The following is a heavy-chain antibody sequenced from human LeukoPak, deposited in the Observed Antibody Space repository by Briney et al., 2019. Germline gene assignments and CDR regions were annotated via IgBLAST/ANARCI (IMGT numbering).Heavy chain of an antibody. CDR2: INEDGSPT. CDR3: TRDTCGARDS. D-gene: IGHD4-17*01. J-gene: IGHJ4*02. CDR1: GYTFSTYW. Sequence: GGSLRLSCAASGYTFSTYWMHWVRQGPGKGLVWVSRINEDGSPTSYAESVRGRFTISRDNAKNTLYLQMNSLRAEDTAVYYCTRDTCGARDSWGQGTLVTVSS. V-gene: IGHV3-74*01.